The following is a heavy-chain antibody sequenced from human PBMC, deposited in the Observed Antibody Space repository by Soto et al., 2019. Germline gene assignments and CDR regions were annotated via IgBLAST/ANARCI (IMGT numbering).Heavy chain of an antibody. CDR2: INHSGST. J-gene: IGHJ4*02. D-gene: IGHD2-15*01. V-gene: IGHV4-34*01. Sequence: SETLSLTCAVYGGSFSCYYWSWIRQPPGKGLEWIGEINHSGSTNYNPSLKSRVTISVDTSKNQFSLKLSSVTAADTAVYYCARARVGYCSGGSCFTNFDYWGQGTLVTVSS. CDR3: ARARVGYCSGGSCFTNFDY. CDR1: GGSFSCYY.